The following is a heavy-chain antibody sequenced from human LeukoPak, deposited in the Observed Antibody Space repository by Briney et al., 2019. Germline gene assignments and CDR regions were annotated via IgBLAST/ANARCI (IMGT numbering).Heavy chain of an antibody. CDR3: ARVGGGAAAVVFDI. D-gene: IGHD6-13*01. Sequence: ASVKVSCKASGYTFTDHYMHWVRQAPGQGLEWLGWIKPDSGGTNYAQKFQGRVTMTRDTSISTACMELSRLTSDDTAVYYCARVGGGAAAVVFDIWGQGTMVTVSS. CDR1: GYTFTDHY. CDR2: IKPDSGGT. V-gene: IGHV1-2*02. J-gene: IGHJ3*02.